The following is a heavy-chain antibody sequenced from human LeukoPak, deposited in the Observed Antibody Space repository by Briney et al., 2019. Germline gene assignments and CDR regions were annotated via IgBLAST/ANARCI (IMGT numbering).Heavy chain of an antibody. CDR1: GFTVSNNY. V-gene: IGHV3-30-3*01. D-gene: IGHD3-22*01. CDR3: ARDRRLFAFDI. CDR2: ISYDGSNK. Sequence: QAGGSLRLSCVASGFTVSNNYMSWVRQAPGKGLEWVAVISYDGSNKYYADSVKGRFTISRDNSKNTLYLQMNSLRAEDTAVYYCARDRRLFAFDIWGQGTMVTVSS. J-gene: IGHJ3*02.